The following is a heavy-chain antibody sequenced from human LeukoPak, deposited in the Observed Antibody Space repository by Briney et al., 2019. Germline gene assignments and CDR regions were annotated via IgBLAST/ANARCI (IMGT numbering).Heavy chain of an antibody. CDR1: GYSFTSYY. CDR2: ISPSDGTA. V-gene: IGHV1-46*01. CDR3: ARGGTWTMYYFDY. J-gene: IGHJ4*02. D-gene: IGHD3-10*02. Sequence: ASVKVSCKASGYSFTSYYMHWVRQAPGQGLEWMGIISPSDGTATYAQKFQGRVTMTRDRSTSTLYMELSSLSSEDTAVYFCARGGTWTMYYFDYWGQGTLVTVSS.